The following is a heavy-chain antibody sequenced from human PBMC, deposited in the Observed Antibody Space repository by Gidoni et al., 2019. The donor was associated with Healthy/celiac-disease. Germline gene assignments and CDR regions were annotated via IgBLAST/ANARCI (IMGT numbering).Heavy chain of an antibody. CDR3: ARESITMVRGVIITWFDP. CDR2: INHRGST. J-gene: IGHJ5*02. Sequence: QVQLQQWGAGLLKPSETLSLTCAVDGGSCSGYDWSWIRQPPGKGLEGIGEINHRGSTNYNPSLKSRVTISVDTSKNQFSLKLRSVTAADTAVYYCARESITMVRGVIITWFDPWGQGTLVTVSS. CDR1: GGSCSGYD. D-gene: IGHD3-10*01. V-gene: IGHV4-34*01.